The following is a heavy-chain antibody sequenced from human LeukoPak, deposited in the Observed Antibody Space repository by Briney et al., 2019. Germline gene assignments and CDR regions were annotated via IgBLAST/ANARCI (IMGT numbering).Heavy chain of an antibody. J-gene: IGHJ4*02. CDR2: IWYDGSNK. D-gene: IGHD4-17*01. CDR3: ARASLGGDYIDY. Sequence: GGSLRLSCAASGFTFSSYGMHWVRQAPGKGLEWVAVIWYDGSNKYYADSVKGRFTISRDNSKNTLYLQMNSLRAEDTAVYYCARASLGGDYIDYWGQGTLVTVSS. CDR1: GFTFSSYG. V-gene: IGHV3-33*01.